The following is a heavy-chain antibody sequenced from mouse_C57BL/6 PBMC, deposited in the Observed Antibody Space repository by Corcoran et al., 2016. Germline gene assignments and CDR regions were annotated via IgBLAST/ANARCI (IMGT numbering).Heavy chain of an antibody. V-gene: IGHV1-26*01. CDR3: ARGGPLLSYDGGD. CDR1: GYTFTDYY. CDR2: INPNNGGT. D-gene: IGHD2-12*01. J-gene: IGHJ2*01. Sequence: EVQLQQSGPELVKPGASVKISCKASGYTFTDYYMNWVKQSHGKSLEWIGDINPNNGGTSYNQKFKGKATLTVDKSSSTAYMELRSLTSEDSAVYYCARGGPLLSYDGGDWGQGTTLTVSS.